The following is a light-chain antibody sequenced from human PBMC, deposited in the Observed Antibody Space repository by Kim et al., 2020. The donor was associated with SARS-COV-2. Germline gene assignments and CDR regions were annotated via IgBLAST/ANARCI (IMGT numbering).Light chain of an antibody. CDR1: KLGDKY. Sequence: SYELTQPPSVSLSPGQTASITCSGDKLGDKYACWYQQKPGQSPVLVIYQDSKRPSGIPERFSGSNSGNTATLTISGTQAMDEADYYCQAWDSSSSVVFGGGTKLTVL. V-gene: IGLV3-1*01. CDR2: QDS. CDR3: QAWDSSSSVV. J-gene: IGLJ2*01.